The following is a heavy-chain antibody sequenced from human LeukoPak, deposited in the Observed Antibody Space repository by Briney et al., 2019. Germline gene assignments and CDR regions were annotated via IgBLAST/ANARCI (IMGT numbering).Heavy chain of an antibody. V-gene: IGHV1-2*02. CDR3: ARIAIGGGEWHFDS. J-gene: IGHJ4*02. D-gene: IGHD3-16*01. Sequence: ASVKVSCKASGDSFTDYYMHWVRQAPGQGLEWMGWINPKSGGTNYAQTFQGRVTMTRDTSIRTAYMELSRLGGDDTAVYYCARIAIGGGEWHFDSWGQGTLVTVSS. CDR1: GDSFTDYY. CDR2: INPKSGGT.